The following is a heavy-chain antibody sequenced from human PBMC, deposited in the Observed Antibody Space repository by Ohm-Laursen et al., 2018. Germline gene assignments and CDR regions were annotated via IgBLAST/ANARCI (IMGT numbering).Heavy chain of an antibody. CDR3: VPWPPFDY. Sequence: SLRLSCAASGFTLSQYSVNWARQAPGKGLEWVANIKQDGSEKYYVDSVKGRFTISRDNAKNSLYLQMNSLRAEDTAVYYCVPWPPFDYWGQGTLVTVSS. V-gene: IGHV3-7*01. J-gene: IGHJ4*02. CDR1: GFTLSQYS. CDR2: IKQDGSEK.